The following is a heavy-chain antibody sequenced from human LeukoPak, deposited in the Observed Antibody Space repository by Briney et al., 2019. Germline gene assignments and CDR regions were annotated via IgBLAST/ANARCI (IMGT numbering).Heavy chain of an antibody. J-gene: IGHJ4*02. CDR3: ARSFFYRFDY. CDR2: IYSGGST. Sequence: GGSLRLSCVVSGFTVSSNSMIWVRQAPGKGLEWVSIIYSGGSTYYADSVKGRFTISGDDSKNTLYLHMNSLRAEDTAVYYCARSFFYRFDYWGQGTLVTVSS. CDR1: GFTVSSNS. V-gene: IGHV3-66*01. D-gene: IGHD3-3*02.